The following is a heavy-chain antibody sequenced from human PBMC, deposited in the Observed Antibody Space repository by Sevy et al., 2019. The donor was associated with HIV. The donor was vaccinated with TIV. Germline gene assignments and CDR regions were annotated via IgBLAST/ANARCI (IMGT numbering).Heavy chain of an antibody. CDR2: ISSSSSTI. Sequence: GGSLRLSCAASGFTFSSYSMNWVRQAPGKGLEWVSYISSSSSTIYYADSVKGRFTISRDNAKNSLYLQMNSLRDEETAVYYCARDLILRRQQLVAGTDDYWGQGTLVTVSS. CDR1: GFTFSSYS. V-gene: IGHV3-48*02. CDR3: ARDLILRRQQLVAGTDDY. J-gene: IGHJ4*02. D-gene: IGHD6-13*01.